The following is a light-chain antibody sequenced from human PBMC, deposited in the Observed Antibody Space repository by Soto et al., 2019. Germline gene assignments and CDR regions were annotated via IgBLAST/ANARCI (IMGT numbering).Light chain of an antibody. Sequence: DIVMTQSPLSLPVMPGEPASISCMSSQSLLHSNGYNYLDWYLQKPGQSPQLLIYLGSNRASGVPDRFSGSGSGTDFTLKINRVEAEDVGVYYCMQALQTPRTFGQGTKVEI. CDR2: LGS. V-gene: IGKV2-28*01. CDR1: QSLLHSNGYNY. CDR3: MQALQTPRT. J-gene: IGKJ1*01.